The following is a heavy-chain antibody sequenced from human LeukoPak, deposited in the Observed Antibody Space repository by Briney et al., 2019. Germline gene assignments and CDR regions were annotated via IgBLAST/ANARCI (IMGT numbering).Heavy chain of an antibody. D-gene: IGHD3-3*01. CDR1: GLTFSTYS. CDR3: ARHPLSRLMEWLVDD. Sequence: PGGSLRLSCAASGLTFSTYSFNWVRKAPGRGVEWGSSISSTGTYLYYAASVMGRFTISRDNPKNSLYLKMNSLRTEDTAVYYCARHPLSRLMEWLVDDWGQGTLVTVSS. CDR2: ISSTGTYL. J-gene: IGHJ4*02. V-gene: IGHV3-21*01.